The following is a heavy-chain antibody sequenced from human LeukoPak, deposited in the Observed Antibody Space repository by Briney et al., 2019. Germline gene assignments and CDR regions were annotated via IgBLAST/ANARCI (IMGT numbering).Heavy chain of an antibody. CDR2: INPSGGST. CDR3: ARDGGYIVVVPAVSFDY. CDR1: GCTFTSYY. D-gene: IGHD2-2*01. J-gene: IGHJ4*02. Sequence: ASVKVSCKASGCTFTSYYMHWVRQAPGQGLEWMGIINPSGGSTSYAQKFQGRVTMTRDTSTSTVYMELSSLRSEDTAVYYCARDGGYIVVVPAVSFDYWGQGTLVTVSS. V-gene: IGHV1-46*01.